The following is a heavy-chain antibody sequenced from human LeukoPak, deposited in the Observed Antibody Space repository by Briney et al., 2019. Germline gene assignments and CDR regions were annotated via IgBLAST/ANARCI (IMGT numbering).Heavy chain of an antibody. CDR2: ISGSGGST. D-gene: IGHD2-8*01. V-gene: IGHV3-23*01. CDR3: AKDLNIYCTNGVCYPTLGAFDI. CDR1: GFTFSSYA. Sequence: GRSLRLSCAASGFTFSSYAMSWVRQAPGKGLEWVSAISGSGGSTYYADSVKGRFTISRDNSKNTLYLQMNSLRAEDTAVYYCAKDLNIYCTNGVCYPTLGAFDIWGQGTMVTVSS. J-gene: IGHJ3*02.